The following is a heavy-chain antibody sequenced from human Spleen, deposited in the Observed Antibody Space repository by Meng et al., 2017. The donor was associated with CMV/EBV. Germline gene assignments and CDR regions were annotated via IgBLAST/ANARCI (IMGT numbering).Heavy chain of an antibody. D-gene: IGHD1-26*01. Sequence: GGSLRLSCAASGFTFSSYWMSWVRQAPGKGLEWVGRIRNKANSYTTEYAASVKGRFIISRDDSENSLNLQMNSLKTEDTAVYYCARAVSYSGRSYFDSWGQGTLVTVSS. CDR1: GFTFSSYW. V-gene: IGHV3-72*01. CDR3: ARAVSYSGRSYFDS. CDR2: IRNKANSYTT. J-gene: IGHJ4*02.